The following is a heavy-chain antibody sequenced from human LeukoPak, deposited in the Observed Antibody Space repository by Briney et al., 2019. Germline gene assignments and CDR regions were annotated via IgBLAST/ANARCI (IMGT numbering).Heavy chain of an antibody. V-gene: IGHV4-59*01. D-gene: IGHD2-15*01. Sequence: SETLSLTCTVSGGPISSYYWSWIRQPPGKGLEWIGYIYYSGSTNYNPSLKSRVTISVDTSKNQFSLKLSSVTAADTAVYYCARVRCSGGSCYSVDAFDIWGQGTMVTVSS. CDR3: ARVRCSGGSCYSVDAFDI. J-gene: IGHJ3*02. CDR1: GGPISSYY. CDR2: IYYSGST.